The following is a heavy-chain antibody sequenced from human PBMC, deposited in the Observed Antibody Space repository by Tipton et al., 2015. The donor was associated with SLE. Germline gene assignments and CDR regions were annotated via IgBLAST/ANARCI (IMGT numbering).Heavy chain of an antibody. CDR3: ARGEGQWLVY. Sequence: TLSLTCIVSGGSISSNSYYWGWIRQPPGKGLEWIGSIYYSGSTYYNPSLKSRVTISVDTSKNQFSLKLSSVTAADTAVYYCARGEGQWLVYWGQGTLVTVSS. D-gene: IGHD6-19*01. V-gene: IGHV4-39*07. CDR1: GGSISSNSYY. J-gene: IGHJ4*02. CDR2: IYYSGST.